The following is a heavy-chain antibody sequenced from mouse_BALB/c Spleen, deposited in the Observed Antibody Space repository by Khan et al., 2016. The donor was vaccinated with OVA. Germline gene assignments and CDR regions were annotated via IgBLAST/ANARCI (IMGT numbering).Heavy chain of an antibody. CDR1: GYAFTNYL. CDR3: SRSGYGFGAY. D-gene: IGHD3-2*02. J-gene: IGHJ3*01. V-gene: IGHV1-54*01. CDR2: INPGSGGT. Sequence: QVQLQQSGAELVRPGTSVKVSCKASGYAFTNYLIEWVKQRPGQGLEWIGVINPGSGGTNYNEKFKAKATLTADKSSSTAYMQLSSLTSDDSAVYVCSRSGYGFGAYWGPGTLVTVSA.